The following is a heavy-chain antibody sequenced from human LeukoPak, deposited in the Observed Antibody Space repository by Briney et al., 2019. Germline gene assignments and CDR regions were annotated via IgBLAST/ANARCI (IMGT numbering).Heavy chain of an antibody. CDR2: INHSGST. J-gene: IGHJ4*02. CDR3: ARAPGYSSGWYGKDFDY. CDR1: GGSFSGYY. D-gene: IGHD6-19*01. V-gene: IGHV4-34*01. Sequence: PSETLSLTCAVYGGSFSGYYWSWIRQPPGKGLEWIGEINHSGSTNYNPSLKSRVTISVDTSKNQFPLKLSSVTAADTAVYYCARAPGYSSGWYGKDFDYWGQGTLVTVSS.